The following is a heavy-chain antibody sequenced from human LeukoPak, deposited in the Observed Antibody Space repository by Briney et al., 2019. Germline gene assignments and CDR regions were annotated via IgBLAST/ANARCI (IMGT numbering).Heavy chain of an antibody. V-gene: IGHV3-74*01. CDR2: IKSDGRTT. Sequence: GGSLRLSCAASGFTFNDFAIHWVRQVPGKGLEWVSRIKSDGRTTNYAGSAKGRFTISRDNAKNTVYLQMNSLRAEDTAVYYCTGGFRDYWGQGTLVTVSS. CDR1: GFTFNDFA. CDR3: TGGFRDY. J-gene: IGHJ4*02.